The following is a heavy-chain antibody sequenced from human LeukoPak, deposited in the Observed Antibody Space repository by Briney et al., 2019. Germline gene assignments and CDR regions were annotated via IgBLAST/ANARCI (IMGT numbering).Heavy chain of an antibody. Sequence: GGSLRLSCAASGFTFSSHAMSGVGQAPGEGRVGVSAISGSGGSTYYLDSVKGRFTISRVNSTITLYLQMNSLRAQGTALYYFAKCRMSRTRTNGVVNDRPFDYWGQGTLVTVSS. CDR3: AKCRMSRTRTNGVVNDRPFDY. J-gene: IGHJ4*02. V-gene: IGHV3-23*01. CDR1: GFTFSSHA. CDR2: ISGSGGST. D-gene: IGHD2-8*01.